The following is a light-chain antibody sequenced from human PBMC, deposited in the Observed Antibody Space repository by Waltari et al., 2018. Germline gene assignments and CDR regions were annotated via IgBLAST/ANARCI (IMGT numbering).Light chain of an antibody. CDR2: DVT. CDR3: CSYTTTLTYV. CDR1: SGDIGAHNH. V-gene: IGLV2-14*03. J-gene: IGLJ1*01. Sequence: SALTQSASVSGSPGQSIAISCTGTSGDIGAHNHVSWYQQSPGKAPKLMIYDVTKRPSGVSVRFSGANSGDTASLTISGLQAEDEAYYYCCSYTTTLTYVFGSGTKVTVL.